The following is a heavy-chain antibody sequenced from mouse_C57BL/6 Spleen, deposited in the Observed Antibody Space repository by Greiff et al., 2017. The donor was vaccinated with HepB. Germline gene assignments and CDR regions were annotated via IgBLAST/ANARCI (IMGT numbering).Heavy chain of an antibody. D-gene: IGHD2-5*01. J-gene: IGHJ4*01. V-gene: IGHV1-55*01. CDR2: IYPGSGST. CDR3: ARKDYSNSYYAMDY. CDR1: GYTFTSYW. Sequence: QVQLQQSGAELVKPGASVKMSCKASGYTFTSYWINWVKQRPGQGLEWIGDIYPGSGSTNYNEKFKSKATLTVDTSSSTAYMQLSSLTSEDSAVYYCARKDYSNSYYAMDYWGQGTSVTVSS.